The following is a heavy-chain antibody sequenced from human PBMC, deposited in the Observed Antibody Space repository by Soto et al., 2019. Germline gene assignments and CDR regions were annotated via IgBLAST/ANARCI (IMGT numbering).Heavy chain of an antibody. CDR1: GFSLSTTAVG. J-gene: IGHJ4*02. D-gene: IGHD6-19*01. CDR2: IYWDDTK. CDR3: AHGSGWLSDQ. Sequence: QITLKESGLTLVKPTQTLTLTCTFSGFSLSTTAVGVNWIRQPPGKPLEWLALIYWDDTKHYSSSLKNRLTISKDTSKNQVVLTMTNMDPVDTATYYCAHGSGWLSDQWGQGTLVTVSS. V-gene: IGHV2-5*02.